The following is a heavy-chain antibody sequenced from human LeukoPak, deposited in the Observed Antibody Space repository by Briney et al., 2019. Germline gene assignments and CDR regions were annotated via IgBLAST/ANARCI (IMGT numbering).Heavy chain of an antibody. Sequence: GGSLRLSCLASGFSFNSYTMNWVREAPGRGLEWVSTISPVSSYTWYAESVKGRFTISRDNPKNSLYLQMDSLRAEDTAVYYCVRDVSRRIGMDVWGQGTTVTVSS. CDR3: VRDVSRRIGMDV. CDR1: GFSFNSYT. V-gene: IGHV3-21*01. D-gene: IGHD2/OR15-2a*01. CDR2: ISPVSSYT. J-gene: IGHJ6*02.